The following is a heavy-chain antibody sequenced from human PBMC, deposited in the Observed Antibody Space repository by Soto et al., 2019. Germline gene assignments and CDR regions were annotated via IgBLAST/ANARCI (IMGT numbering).Heavy chain of an antibody. D-gene: IGHD6-19*01. V-gene: IGHV5-51*01. Sequence: GESLKISCKASGYTYTNYWLGWVRQMPGKGLEWMGILYPGDSDTRYSPSFEGQVTISADKSITTAYLQWSSLRASDTAMYYCARLHSGTARPDFWGQGTQVTVSS. CDR3: ARLHSGTARPDF. CDR1: GYTYTNYW. J-gene: IGHJ4*02. CDR2: LYPGDSDT.